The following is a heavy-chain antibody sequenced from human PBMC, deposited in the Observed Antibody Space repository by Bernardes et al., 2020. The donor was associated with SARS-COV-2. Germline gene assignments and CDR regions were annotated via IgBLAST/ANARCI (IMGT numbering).Heavy chain of an antibody. CDR2: INHSGST. J-gene: IGHJ6*03. CDR1: GGSFSGYY. V-gene: IGHV4-34*01. CDR3: ARVSVYCSSTSCLRWYYYYMDV. Sequence: SETLSLTCAVYGGSFSGYYWSWIRQPPGKGLEWIGEINHSGSTNYNPSLKSRVTISVDTSKNQFSLKLSSVTAADTAVYYCARVSVYCSSTSCLRWYYYYMDVWGKGTTVTVSS. D-gene: IGHD2-2*01.